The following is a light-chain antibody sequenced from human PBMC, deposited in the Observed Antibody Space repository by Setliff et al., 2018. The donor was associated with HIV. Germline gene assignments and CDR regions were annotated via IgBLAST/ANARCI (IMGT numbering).Light chain of an antibody. CDR1: SSDVGAYNY. V-gene: IGLV2-14*01. Sequence: QSVLTQPASVSGSPGQSITISCTGTSSDVGAYNYVSWYQQHPGKAPKLMIYEVSNRPSGVSNRFSGSKSGNTASLTISGLQAEDEADYYCSSYITNSTSYVFGTGTKVIVL. CDR3: SSYITNSTSYV. CDR2: EVS. J-gene: IGLJ1*01.